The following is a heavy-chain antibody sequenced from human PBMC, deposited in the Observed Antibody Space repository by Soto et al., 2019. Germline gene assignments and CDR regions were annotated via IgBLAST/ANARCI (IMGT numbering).Heavy chain of an antibody. CDR1: GFAFSTYS. D-gene: IGHD4-17*01. V-gene: IGHV3-21*01. CDR2: ISSTGTYI. Sequence: EVRLVESGGGLVKPGGSLRLSCAASGFAFSTYSMNWVRQAPGKGLEWVSSISSTGTYIYYADSVKGRFIISRDNAKNSLFLQMTSLRADDTAVYYCARDPDYGDYLDLKWFDPWGQGTLVTVPS. J-gene: IGHJ5*02. CDR3: ARDPDYGDYLDLKWFDP.